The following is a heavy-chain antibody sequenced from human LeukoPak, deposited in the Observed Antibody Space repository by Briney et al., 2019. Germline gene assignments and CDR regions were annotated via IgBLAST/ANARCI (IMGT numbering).Heavy chain of an antibody. V-gene: IGHV3-74*01. D-gene: IGHD6-19*01. Sequence: GGSLRLSCAASGFTFINAWMAWVRQAPGKGLVWVSRINSDGSSTSYADSVKGRFTISRDNAKNTLYLQMNSLRAEDTAVYYCARVAVAGAEDYWGQGTLVTVSS. J-gene: IGHJ4*02. CDR1: GFTFINAW. CDR3: ARVAVAGAEDY. CDR2: INSDGSST.